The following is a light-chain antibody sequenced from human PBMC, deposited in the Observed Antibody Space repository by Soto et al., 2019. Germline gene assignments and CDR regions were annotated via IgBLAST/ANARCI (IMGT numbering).Light chain of an antibody. CDR3: QQYNNWPLIT. Sequence: EIVMTQSPASLSVSPGESFTLSCSSSQSVASNLAWYQQKPGQAPRLLIYGTSTRATGVPDRFSGSGSGTDFTLTISSLQAADFAVYYCQQYNNWPLITFGQGTRLEIK. CDR2: GTS. V-gene: IGKV3-15*01. CDR1: QSVASN. J-gene: IGKJ5*01.